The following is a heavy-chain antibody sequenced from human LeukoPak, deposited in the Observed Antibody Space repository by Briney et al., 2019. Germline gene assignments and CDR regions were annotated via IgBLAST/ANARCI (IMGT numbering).Heavy chain of an antibody. CDR2: ISTFGGST. Sequence: PGGSLRLSCAASGFTFSNYAMTWVRQAPGKGLEWFSSISTFGGSTYYADSVKGRFIISRDKSKNTLYLQMNSLRAEDTALYYCAKSELVVVAAATAFDYWGQGTLVTVSS. V-gene: IGHV3-23*01. J-gene: IGHJ4*02. CDR1: GFTFSNYA. CDR3: AKSELVVVAAATAFDY. D-gene: IGHD2-15*01.